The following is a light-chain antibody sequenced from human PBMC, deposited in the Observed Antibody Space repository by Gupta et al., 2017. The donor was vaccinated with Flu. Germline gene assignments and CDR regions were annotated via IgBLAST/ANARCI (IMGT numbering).Light chain of an antibody. CDR2: RAS. Sequence: ATLSVSPGETAPLSCRASQSISSNLAWYQQKPGQAPRLLIYRASTRATDIPTRFSGSGSGTEFTLTISSLQSEDFAVYFCQHYDDWPPYAFGQGTKL. CDR3: QHYDDWPPYA. V-gene: IGKV3-15*01. J-gene: IGKJ2*01. CDR1: QSISSN.